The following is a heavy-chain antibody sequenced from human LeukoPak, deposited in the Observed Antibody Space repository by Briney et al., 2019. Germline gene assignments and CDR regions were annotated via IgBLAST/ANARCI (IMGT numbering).Heavy chain of an antibody. V-gene: IGHV3-23*01. CDR1: GFTFSSYA. J-gene: IGHJ4*02. CDR2: ISGSGGST. CDR3: AKDTGDYGAYFDY. D-gene: IGHD4-17*01. Sequence: GGSLRLSCAASGFTFSSYAMGWVRQAPGKGLEWVSAISGSGGSTYYADSVKGRFTISRDNSKNTLYLQMNSLRAEDTAVYYCAKDTGDYGAYFDYWGQGTLVTVSS.